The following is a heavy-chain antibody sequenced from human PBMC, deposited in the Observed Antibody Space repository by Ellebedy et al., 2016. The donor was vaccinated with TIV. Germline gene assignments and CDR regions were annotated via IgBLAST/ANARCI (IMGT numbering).Heavy chain of an antibody. V-gene: IGHV1-2*02. CDR2: INPNSGGT. CDR3: AREKGGKYYFDY. CDR1: GYTFTNYA. J-gene: IGHJ4*02. Sequence: AASVKVSCKASGYTFTNYAISWVRQAPGQGLEWLGWINPNSGGTNYAQKFQGRVTMTRDTSISTAYMELSRLRSDDTAVYYCAREKGGKYYFDYWGQGTLVTVSS.